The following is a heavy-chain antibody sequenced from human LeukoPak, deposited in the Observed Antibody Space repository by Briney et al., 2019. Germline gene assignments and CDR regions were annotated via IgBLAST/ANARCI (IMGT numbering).Heavy chain of an antibody. D-gene: IGHD3-22*01. J-gene: IGHJ3*02. Sequence: GASVKVSCKASGYTFTSNGITWVRQAPGQGLEWLGWINTYNGNTNYAQKLQGRVTMTTDTSTSTAYMELRSLKSDDTAVYYRASLKNYYDSSGYLVTDAFDIWGQGTMVTVSS. CDR1: GYTFTSNG. CDR2: INTYNGNT. CDR3: ASLKNYYDSSGYLVTDAFDI. V-gene: IGHV1-18*01.